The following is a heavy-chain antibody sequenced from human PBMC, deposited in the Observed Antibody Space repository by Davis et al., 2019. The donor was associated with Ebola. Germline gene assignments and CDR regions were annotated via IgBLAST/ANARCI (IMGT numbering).Heavy chain of an antibody. CDR1: GFTFSSYA. CDR2: IKQDGSEK. D-gene: IGHD3-10*01. CDR3: AARSSY. J-gene: IGHJ4*02. Sequence: GGSLRLSCAASGFTFSSYAMHWVRQAPGKGLEWVANIKQDGSEKYYVDSVKGRFTISRDNAKNSLYLQMNSLRAEDTAVYYCAARSSYWGQGTLVTVSS. V-gene: IGHV3-7*01.